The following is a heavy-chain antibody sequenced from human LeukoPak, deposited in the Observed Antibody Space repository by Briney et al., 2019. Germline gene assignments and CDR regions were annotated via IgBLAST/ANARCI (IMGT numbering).Heavy chain of an antibody. J-gene: IGHJ5*02. CDR2: IYYSGSI. D-gene: IGHD6-13*01. V-gene: IGHV4-59*01. CDR1: GGSINSYY. CDR3: ASVYSSRTYWFDP. Sequence: NSSETLSLTCIVSGGSINSYYWSWIRQHPGKGLEWIGYIYYSGSISYNPSLKSRATISVDTSKNQLSLRLTSVTAADTAVYYCASVYSSRTYWFDPWGQGTLVTVSS.